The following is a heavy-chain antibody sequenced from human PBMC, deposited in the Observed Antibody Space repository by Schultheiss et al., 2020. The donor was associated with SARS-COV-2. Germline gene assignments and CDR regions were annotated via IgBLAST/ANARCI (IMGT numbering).Heavy chain of an antibody. Sequence: GESLKISCAASGFTFSSYSMNWVRQAPGKGLEWVSSISSSSSYIYYADSVKGRFTISRDNAKNSLYLQMNSLRAEDTAVYYCARVGGSCYSCSYWGQGTLVTVSS. D-gene: IGHD2-15*01. J-gene: IGHJ4*02. CDR3: ARVGGSCYSCSY. CDR1: GFTFSSYS. V-gene: IGHV3-21*01. CDR2: ISSSSSYI.